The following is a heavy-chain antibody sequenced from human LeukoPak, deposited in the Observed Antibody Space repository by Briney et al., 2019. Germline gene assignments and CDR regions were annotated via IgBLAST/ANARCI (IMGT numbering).Heavy chain of an antibody. CDR2: ISAYNGNT. CDR1: GYTFTSYG. V-gene: IGHV1-18*01. CDR3: ARDTGQGVKEMATIPFASWGY. J-gene: IGHJ4*02. Sequence: ASVKVSCKASGYTFTSYGISWVRQAPGQGLEWMGWISAYNGNTNYAQKLQGRVTMTTDTSTSTAYMELRSLRSDDTAVYYCARDTGQGVKEMATIPFASWGYWGQGTLVTVSS. D-gene: IGHD5-24*01.